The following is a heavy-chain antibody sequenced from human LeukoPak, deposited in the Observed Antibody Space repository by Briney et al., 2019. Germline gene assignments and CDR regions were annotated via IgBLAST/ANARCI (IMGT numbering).Heavy chain of an antibody. CDR3: AREGSSSNYYYYYMDV. D-gene: IGHD6-6*01. CDR2: INPNSGGT. V-gene: IGHV1-2*02. CDR1: GYTFTGYY. Sequence: ASVKVSCKASGYTFTGYYMLWVRQAPGQGLEWMGWINPNSGGTNYAQKFQGRVTMTRDTSISTAYMELSRLRSDDTAVYYCAREGSSSNYYYYYMDVWGKGTTVTVSS. J-gene: IGHJ6*03.